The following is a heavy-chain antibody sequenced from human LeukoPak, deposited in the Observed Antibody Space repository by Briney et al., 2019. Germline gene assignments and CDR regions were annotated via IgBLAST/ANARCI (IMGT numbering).Heavy chain of an antibody. J-gene: IGHJ2*01. CDR3: ASADVAGSTWKYFDL. CDR1: GYAFTSYY. Sequence: ASVTVSCKAFGYAFTSYYMHWVPQAPGQGLEWMGWINPNIGGTEYAQKFQGRVTMTRETSISTLYMDLSRLTSDDPAVYYCASADVAGSTWKYFDLWGRGTLVTVSS. CDR2: INPNIGGT. D-gene: IGHD1-1*01. V-gene: IGHV1-2*02.